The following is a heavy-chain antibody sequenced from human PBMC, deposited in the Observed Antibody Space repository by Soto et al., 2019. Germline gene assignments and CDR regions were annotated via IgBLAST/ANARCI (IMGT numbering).Heavy chain of an antibody. V-gene: IGHV1-69*13. CDR3: ARYCSSTSCYTGGFDP. Sequence: GASVKVSCKASGGTFSSYAISWVRQAPGQGLEWMGGIIPIFGTANYAQKFQGRVTITADESTSTAYMELSSLRSEDTAVYYCARYCSSTSCYTGGFDPWGQGILVTVSS. D-gene: IGHD2-2*02. CDR2: IIPIFGTA. CDR1: GGTFSSYA. J-gene: IGHJ5*02.